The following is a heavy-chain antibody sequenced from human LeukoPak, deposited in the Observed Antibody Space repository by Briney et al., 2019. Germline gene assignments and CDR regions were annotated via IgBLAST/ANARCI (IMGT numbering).Heavy chain of an antibody. CDR2: INGDGSTT. J-gene: IGHJ4*02. D-gene: IGHD3-10*01. CDR3: ARDYAGSPDY. V-gene: IGHV3-74*03. CDR1: GFTFSTYW. Sequence: QTGGSLRLSCTASGFTFSTYWINWVRQSPGKGLVWVALINGDGSTTTHADSVKGRFTISRDNAENTAYLQMNSLRDEDTAVYFCARDYAGSPDYWGQGTLVTVSA.